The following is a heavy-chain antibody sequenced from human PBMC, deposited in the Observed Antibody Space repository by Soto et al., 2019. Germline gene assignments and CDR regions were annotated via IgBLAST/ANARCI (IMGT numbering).Heavy chain of an antibody. V-gene: IGHV3-11*01. D-gene: IGHD3-10*01. CDR3: ARDRVHFADY. Sequence: QVQLVESGGGLVKPGGSLRLSCAASGFTFSDYYMAWIRQAPGRGLEWISYISDIGKTIHYADSVKGRFIISRDNAKASLFLQMDSLTADDTATYYCARDRVHFADYCGQGTRVTVSS. J-gene: IGHJ4*02. CDR1: GFTFSDYY. CDR2: ISDIGKTI.